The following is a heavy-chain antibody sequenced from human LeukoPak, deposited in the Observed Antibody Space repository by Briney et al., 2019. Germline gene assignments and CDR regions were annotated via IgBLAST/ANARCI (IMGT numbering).Heavy chain of an antibody. J-gene: IGHJ4*02. Sequence: SGTLSLTCAVYGGSFSGYFWTWIRQTPGKWREWIGEIYHDGIANYNPSLKSRVTISVDTSKSQFSLNLYSVTAADTAVYYCARGDPSCNNAVCRKVYFDYWGQGGLVTVSS. CDR1: GGSFSGYF. CDR2: IYHDGIA. V-gene: IGHV4-34*01. D-gene: IGHD2-8*01. CDR3: ARGDPSCNNAVCRKVYFDY.